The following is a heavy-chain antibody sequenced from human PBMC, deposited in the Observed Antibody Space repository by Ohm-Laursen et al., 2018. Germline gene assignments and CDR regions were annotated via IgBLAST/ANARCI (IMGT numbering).Heavy chain of an antibody. V-gene: IGHV4-61*01. CDR3: ARSPSGPTYSNSWYWFDC. CDR1: GGSISSGSYY. J-gene: IGHJ4*02. D-gene: IGHD6-13*01. Sequence: SETLSLTCIVSGGSISSGSYYWSWIRQPPGKELEWIGYIFYNGGTNYNPSLESRLTISVDTSKNQFSLKLSSVTAADTAVYYCARSPSGPTYSNSWYWFDCWGQGTLVTVSS. CDR2: IFYNGGT.